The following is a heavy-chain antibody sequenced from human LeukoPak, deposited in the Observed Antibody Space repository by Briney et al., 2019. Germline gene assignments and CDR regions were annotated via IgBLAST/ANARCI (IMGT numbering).Heavy chain of an antibody. D-gene: IGHD3-22*01. CDR3: ARGYYDSSGYFDAFDI. V-gene: IGHV4-4*07. CDR2: IYASGST. Sequence: KPSETLSLTCTVSGGSISTYYWSWIRQPAGKGLEWIGRIYASGSTNYNPSLKSRVTMSVDTSKNQFSLKLSSVTAADTAVYYCARGYYDSSGYFDAFDIWGQGTMVTVSS. J-gene: IGHJ3*02. CDR1: GGSISTYY.